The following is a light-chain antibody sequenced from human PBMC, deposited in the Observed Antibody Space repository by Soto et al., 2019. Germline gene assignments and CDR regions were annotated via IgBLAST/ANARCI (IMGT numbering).Light chain of an antibody. CDR3: QQSYSTLSLT. J-gene: IGKJ4*01. V-gene: IGKV1-39*01. CDR1: QSISSY. Sequence: DIQMTQSPSSLSASVGYRVTITCRASQSISSYLNWYQQKPGKAPKLLIYAASSLQSGVPSRFSGSGSGTDFTLTISSLKPEDFATYYCQQSYSTLSLTFGGGTKVDI. CDR2: AAS.